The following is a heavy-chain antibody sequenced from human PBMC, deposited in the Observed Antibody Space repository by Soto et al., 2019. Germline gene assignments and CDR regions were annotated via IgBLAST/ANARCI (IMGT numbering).Heavy chain of an antibody. CDR3: ARDLLSALNDY. Sequence: GGSQRLSCAASGFTFSSYSMNWVRQAPGKGLEWVSSISSSSSYIYYADSVKGRFTISRDNAKNSLYLQMNSLRAEDTAVYYCARDLLSALNDYWGQGTLVTVSS. CDR1: GFTFSSYS. J-gene: IGHJ4*02. V-gene: IGHV3-21*01. CDR2: ISSSSSYI.